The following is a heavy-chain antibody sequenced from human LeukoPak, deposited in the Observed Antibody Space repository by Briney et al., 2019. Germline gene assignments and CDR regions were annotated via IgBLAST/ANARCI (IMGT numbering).Heavy chain of an antibody. Sequence: SQTLSLTCVISGDSVSSNSAAWNWIRQSPSRGLEWLGRTYYRSKWYNDSAVSVKSRIIINADTSKNQFSLHLSSVTPEDTAVYYCARESPYSGSYFQDYWGQGTLVPVSS. CDR2: TYYRSKWYN. D-gene: IGHD1-26*01. V-gene: IGHV6-1*01. J-gene: IGHJ4*02. CDR3: ARESPYSGSYFQDY. CDR1: GDSVSSNSAA.